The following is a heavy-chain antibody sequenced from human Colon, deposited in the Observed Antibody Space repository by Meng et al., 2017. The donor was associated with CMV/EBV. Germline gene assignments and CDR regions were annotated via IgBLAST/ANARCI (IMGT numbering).Heavy chain of an antibody. CDR1: GFTFSSHA. V-gene: IGHV3-23*01. CDR2: VNAGGSDT. J-gene: IGHJ4*02. CDR3: ATLPGATVVTAIDY. Sequence: GESLKISCAASGFTFSSHAMNWVRQAPGKGLEWVSTVNAGGSDTYYADSVRGRFTISRDNSKNTLYLQMNSLRVEDTAVYYCATLPGATVVTAIDYWGQGTLVTVSS. D-gene: IGHD4-23*01.